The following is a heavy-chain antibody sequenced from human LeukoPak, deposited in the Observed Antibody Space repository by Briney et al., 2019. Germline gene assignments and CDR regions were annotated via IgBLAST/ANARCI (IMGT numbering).Heavy chain of an antibody. Sequence: RSKWYNDYAVSVKSRITINPDTSKNQFSLQLNSVTPEDTAVYYCARDSHTAMVEYKLDYWGQGTLVTVSS. CDR2: RSKWYN. J-gene: IGHJ4*02. D-gene: IGHD5-18*01. V-gene: IGHV6-1*01. CDR3: ARDSHTAMVEYKLDY.